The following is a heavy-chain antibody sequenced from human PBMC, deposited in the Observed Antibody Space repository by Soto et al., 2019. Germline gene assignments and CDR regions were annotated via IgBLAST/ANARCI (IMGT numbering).Heavy chain of an antibody. V-gene: IGHV3-21*01. D-gene: IGHD5-18*01. CDR2: ISSGSDYI. CDR1: GFSFSSYS. J-gene: IGHJ6*02. Sequence: EVQLVASGGGLVKPGGSLRLSCVASGFSFSSYSMNWVRQAPGKGLEWVSAISSGSDYIYYADSVKGRFIISRDNARNSLYVQMNSQRVEDTAVYYCARIMPEDTGGKYGMDVWGQGTTVTVSS. CDR3: ARIMPEDTGGKYGMDV.